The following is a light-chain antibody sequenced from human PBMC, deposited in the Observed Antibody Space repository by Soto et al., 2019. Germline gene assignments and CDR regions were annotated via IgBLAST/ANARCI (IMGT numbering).Light chain of an antibody. J-gene: IGKJ2*03. CDR2: TAS. V-gene: IGKV1-39*01. CDR3: QQTYSTLDS. CDR1: QSIRTY. Sequence: FQMTQAPSSLSASIGDIVTITCRASQSIRTYLNWYQQRPGKPPKLLMHTASTLQTGVPSRFSGGGSGTDFTLTISSLQPEDFATYYCQQTYSTLDSLGQGTKVDIK.